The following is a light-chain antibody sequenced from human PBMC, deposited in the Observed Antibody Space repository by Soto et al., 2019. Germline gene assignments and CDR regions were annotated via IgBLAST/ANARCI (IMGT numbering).Light chain of an antibody. CDR2: DVT. V-gene: IGLV2-14*03. CDR3: SFYSSTSTVV. Sequence: QSALTQPASVSGSPGQSITISCTGTSGDIGAYNYVSWYQQHPGEAPKLMIHDVTNRPSGVSNRFSGSKSGNTASLTISGLQAEDEADYYCSFYSSTSTVVFGGGTKLTVL. J-gene: IGLJ2*01. CDR1: SGDIGAYNY.